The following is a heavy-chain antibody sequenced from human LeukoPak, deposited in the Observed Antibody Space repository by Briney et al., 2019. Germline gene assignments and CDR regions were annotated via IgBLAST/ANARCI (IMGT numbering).Heavy chain of an antibody. Sequence: ASVKVSCKASGYTFTSYYIHWVRQAPGQGLEWMGIITPSGGSTSYAQKFQGRVTMTRDMSTSTVYMELSSLRAEDTAVYYCARENPLSYYYYYMDVWGKGTTVTVSS. CDR3: ARENPLSYYYYYMDV. CDR2: ITPSGGST. J-gene: IGHJ6*03. V-gene: IGHV1-46*01. CDR1: GYTFTSYY.